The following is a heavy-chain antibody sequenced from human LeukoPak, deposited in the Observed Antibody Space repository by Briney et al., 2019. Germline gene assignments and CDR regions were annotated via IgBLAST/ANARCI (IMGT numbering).Heavy chain of an antibody. V-gene: IGHV1-18*01. CDR1: GYTFTSYG. CDR3: ARNGRWEPADY. CDR2: ISAYNGNT. Sequence: ASXKVSCKASGYTFTSYGISWVRQAPGQGLEWMGWISAYNGNTKYAQKLQGRVNMTTDTYTSTAYIEMRRLRSDDTAVYYCARNGRWEPADYWGQGTLVTVSS. D-gene: IGHD1-26*01. J-gene: IGHJ4*02.